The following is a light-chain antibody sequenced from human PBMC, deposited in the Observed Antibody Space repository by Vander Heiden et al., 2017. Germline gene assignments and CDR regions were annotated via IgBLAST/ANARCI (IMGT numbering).Light chain of an antibody. J-gene: IGLJ1*01. CDR3: QLWDSSSDHYV. Sequence: VLTQTPSVLVAPGQTATITCGGNNVARTTVHWYQQKPGQAPVLVVYDDSDRPSGIPERFSGSKSGDKATLTITEVEAGDEADYYCQLWDSSSDHYVFGTGTEVTVL. CDR2: DDS. V-gene: IGLV3-21*02. CDR1: NVARTT.